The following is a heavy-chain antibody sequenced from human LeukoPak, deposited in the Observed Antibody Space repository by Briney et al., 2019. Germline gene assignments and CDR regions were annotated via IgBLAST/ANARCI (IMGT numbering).Heavy chain of an antibody. J-gene: IGHJ3*02. V-gene: IGHV3-15*01. D-gene: IGHD1-26*01. CDR3: ATVIFVYSVFDI. CDR2: IKSKHDGATT. Sequence: PGGSLRLSCSASGFPFANTWMTWVRQAPGKGLEWVGRIKSKHDGATTDYAAPVKGRFTISRDDSKNTLYLQMTSLNAEDSAVYFCATVIFVYSVFDIWGQGTVVTVSS. CDR1: GFPFANTW.